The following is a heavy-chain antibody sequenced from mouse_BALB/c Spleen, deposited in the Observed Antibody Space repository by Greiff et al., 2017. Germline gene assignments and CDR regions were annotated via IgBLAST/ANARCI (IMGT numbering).Heavy chain of an antibody. CDR1: GFNIKDYY. D-gene: IGHD4-1*01. J-gene: IGHJ2*01. Sequence: EVQLQQSGAELVRSGASVKLSCTASGFNIKDYYMHWVKQRPEQGLEWIGWIDPENGDTEYAPKFQGKATMTADTSSNTAYLQLSSLTSEDTAVYYCNAGTNWDFDYWGQGTTLTVSS. CDR2: IDPENGDT. CDR3: NAGTNWDFDY. V-gene: IGHV14-4*02.